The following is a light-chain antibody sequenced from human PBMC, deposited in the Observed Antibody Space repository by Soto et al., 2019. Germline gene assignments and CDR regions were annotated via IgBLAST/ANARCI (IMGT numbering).Light chain of an antibody. CDR3: QQYNNWKIT. V-gene: IGKV3-20*01. J-gene: IGKJ5*01. CDR1: QSVSRSD. CDR2: GAS. Sequence: EIVLTQSPGTLSLSPGERATLSCRASQSVSRSDLAWYQQKPGQAPRLLIYGASTRATGIPARFSGSGSGTECTLTISSLKQEDGAVYYCQQYNNWKITFGQGTRLEIK.